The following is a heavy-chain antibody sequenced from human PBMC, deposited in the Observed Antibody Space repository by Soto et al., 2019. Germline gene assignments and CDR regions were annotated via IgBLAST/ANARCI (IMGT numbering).Heavy chain of an antibody. Sequence: QMQLVQSGPEVKKPGTSVKVSCKASGFTFTSSAVQWVRQARGQRLEWIGWIVVGSGNTNYAQKFQERVTITRDMSTSTAYMELSSLRSEDTAVYYCAATSGGSGYYYYYGMDVWGQGTTVTVSS. V-gene: IGHV1-58*01. CDR2: IVVGSGNT. D-gene: IGHD2-15*01. CDR3: AATSGGSGYYYYYGMDV. CDR1: GFTFTSSA. J-gene: IGHJ6*02.